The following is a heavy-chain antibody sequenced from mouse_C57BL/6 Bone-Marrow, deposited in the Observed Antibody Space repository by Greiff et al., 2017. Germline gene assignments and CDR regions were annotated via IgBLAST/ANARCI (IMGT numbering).Heavy chain of an antibody. CDR1: GYTFTGYW. CDR3: ARGTYYGEGRYAMDY. Sequence: QVQLQQSGAELMKPGASVKLSCKATGYTFTGYWIEWVKQRPGHGLEWIGEILPGSGSTNYNEKFKGKATFTADTSSNTAYMQLSSLTTEDSAIYYCARGTYYGEGRYAMDYWGQGTSVTFSS. D-gene: IGHD1-1*01. J-gene: IGHJ4*01. V-gene: IGHV1-9*01. CDR2: ILPGSGST.